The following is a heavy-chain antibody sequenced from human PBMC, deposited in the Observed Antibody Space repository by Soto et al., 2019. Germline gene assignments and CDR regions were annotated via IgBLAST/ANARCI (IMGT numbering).Heavy chain of an antibody. Sequence: QVQLVESGGGVVQPGRSLRLSCAASGFTFSSYGMHWVRQAPGKGLEWVAVISYDGSDKHYLGSVKGRFTVSRDNSKNTLYLQMNSLRTEDTAVYYCMKEKRGFSYGEHWGQGTLVTVSS. CDR2: ISYDGSDK. CDR3: MKEKRGFSYGEH. V-gene: IGHV3-30*18. D-gene: IGHD5-18*01. J-gene: IGHJ4*02. CDR1: GFTFSSYG.